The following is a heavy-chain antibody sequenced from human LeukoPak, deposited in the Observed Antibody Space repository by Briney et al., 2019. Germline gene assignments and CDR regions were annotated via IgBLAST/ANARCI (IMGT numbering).Heavy chain of an antibody. CDR2: ISGSGGST. CDR3: ARDPYIQLWSPYFDY. CDR1: GFTFSSYA. Sequence: GGSLRLSCAASGFTFSSYAMSWVRQAPGKGLEWVSAISGSGGSTYYADSVKGRFTISRDNSKNTLYLQMNSLRAEDTAVYYCARDPYIQLWSPYFDYWGQGTLVTVSS. J-gene: IGHJ4*02. D-gene: IGHD5-18*01. V-gene: IGHV3-23*01.